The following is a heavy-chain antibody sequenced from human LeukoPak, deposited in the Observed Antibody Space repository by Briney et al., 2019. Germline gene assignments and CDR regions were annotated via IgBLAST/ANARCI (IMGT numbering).Heavy chain of an antibody. D-gene: IGHD2-2*01. J-gene: IGHJ3*02. CDR3: AKDSHGVLVPAEGAFDI. V-gene: IGHV3-30*18. Sequence: GGSLRLSCAASGFTFSSYGMHWVRQAPGKGLEWVAVISYDGSNKYYADSVKGRFTISRDNSKNTLYLQMNSLRAEDTAVYYCAKDSHGVLVPAEGAFDIWGQGTMVTVSS. CDR1: GFTFSSYG. CDR2: ISYDGSNK.